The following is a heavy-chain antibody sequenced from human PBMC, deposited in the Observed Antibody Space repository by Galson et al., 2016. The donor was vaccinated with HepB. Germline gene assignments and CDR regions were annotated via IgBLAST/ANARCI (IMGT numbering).Heavy chain of an antibody. CDR2: MNHSGSF. V-gene: IGHV4-34*01. D-gene: IGHD3-22*01. Sequence: SETLSLTCAVDSGSFSGYYCNWIRQSPGKGLEWIGEMNHSGSFNYNPYLKSRATISVDTSRNQFTLKLTSATAADTAVYYCARHVTDSITMMVVIMTDAFDMWGQGTIVAVAS. CDR1: SGSFSGYY. J-gene: IGHJ3*02. CDR3: ARHVTDSITMMVVIMTDAFDM.